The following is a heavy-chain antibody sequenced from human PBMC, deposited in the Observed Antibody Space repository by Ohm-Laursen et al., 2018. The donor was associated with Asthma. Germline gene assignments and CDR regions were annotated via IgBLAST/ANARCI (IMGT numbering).Heavy chain of an antibody. V-gene: IGHV3-30*04. J-gene: IGHJ4*02. CDR2: ISDDERNK. D-gene: IGHD1-26*01. CDR1: GFTFRSYA. CDR3: ARAHSGRWYALW. Sequence: SLRLSCSASGFTFRSYAMHWVRQAPGKGLEWVAIISDDERNKDYADSVKGRFTISRDDAQSTLYLQMDSLRPEDTALYYCARAHSGRWYALWWGQGTLVTVSS.